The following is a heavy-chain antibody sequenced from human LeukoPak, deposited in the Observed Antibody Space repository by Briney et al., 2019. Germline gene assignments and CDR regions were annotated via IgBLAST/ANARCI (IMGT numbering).Heavy chain of an antibody. J-gene: IGHJ4*02. CDR2: INSDGSTT. CDR1: GFTFSTSW. CDR3: ARAMISGSDY. V-gene: IGHV3-74*01. D-gene: IGHD3-22*01. Sequence: GGSLRLSCAASGFTFSTSWMHWVRQAPGKGLVWVSRINSDGSTTTYADSVKGRFAISRDNAKNTVYLQMNSLRAEDTAVYYCARAMISGSDYWGQGTLVTASS.